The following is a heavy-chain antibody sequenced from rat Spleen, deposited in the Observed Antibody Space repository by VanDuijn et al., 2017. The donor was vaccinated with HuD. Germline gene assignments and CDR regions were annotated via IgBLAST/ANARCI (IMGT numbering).Heavy chain of an antibody. CDR2: ISPSGGST. CDR3: ARRHYGYTDYFDY. J-gene: IGHJ2*01. CDR1: GFTFSNFG. Sequence: EVQLVESGGGLVQPGGSLKLSCAASGFTFSNFGIHWIRQAAAKGLEWVASISPSGGSTFYRGSVKGRFTISRDIANSTLYLRMNSLRSEDTATYYCARRHYGYTDYFDYWGQGVMVTVSS. D-gene: IGHD1-11*01. V-gene: IGHV5-19*01.